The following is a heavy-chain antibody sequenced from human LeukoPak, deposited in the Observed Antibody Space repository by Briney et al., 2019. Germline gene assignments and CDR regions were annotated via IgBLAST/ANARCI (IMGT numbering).Heavy chain of an antibody. J-gene: IGHJ4*02. CDR1: GFTFRSYW. D-gene: IGHD1-26*01. V-gene: IGHV3-74*01. Sequence: GGSLRLSCAASGFTFRSYWMHWVRQAPGKGLVWVSRINSDGSSTSYADSVKGRFTISRDNAKNTLYLQMNSLRAEDTAVYYCARVTLSGSYLFDYWGQGTLVTVSS. CDR2: INSDGSST. CDR3: ARVTLSGSYLFDY.